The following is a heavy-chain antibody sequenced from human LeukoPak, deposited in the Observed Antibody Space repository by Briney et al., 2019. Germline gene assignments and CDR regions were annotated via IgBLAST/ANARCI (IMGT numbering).Heavy chain of an antibody. J-gene: IGHJ4*02. CDR1: GYTFTSYG. CDR3: ARGSLDYVWGSYRYTEGIDY. V-gene: IGHV1-18*01. CDR2: ISAYNGNT. D-gene: IGHD3-16*02. Sequence: ASVKVSCKASGYTFTSYGISWVRQAPGQGLEWMGWISAYNGNTNYAQKLQGRVTMTTDTSTSKAYMELRSLRSDDTAVYYCARGSLDYVWGSYRYTEGIDYWGQGTLVTVSS.